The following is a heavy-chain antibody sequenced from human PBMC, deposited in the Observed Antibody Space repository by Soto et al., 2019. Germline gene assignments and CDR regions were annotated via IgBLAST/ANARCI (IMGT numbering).Heavy chain of an antibody. Sequence: QTGGSLRLSCAASGFTFSSYGMHWVRQAPGKGLEWVAVIWYDGSNKYYADSVKGRFTISRDNSKNTLYLQMNSLRAEDTAVYYCARDATPSPEWTTYGMDVWGQGTTVTVSS. J-gene: IGHJ6*02. CDR3: ARDATPSPEWTTYGMDV. CDR2: IWYDGSNK. D-gene: IGHD3-3*01. CDR1: GFTFSSYG. V-gene: IGHV3-33*01.